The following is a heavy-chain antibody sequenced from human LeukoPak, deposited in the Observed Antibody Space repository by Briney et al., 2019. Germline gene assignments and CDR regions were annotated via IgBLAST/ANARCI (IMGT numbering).Heavy chain of an antibody. CDR1: GYSFTSYW. CDR2: IDPSDSYT. V-gene: IGHV5-10-1*01. D-gene: IGHD6-13*01. J-gene: IGHJ4*02. CDR3: ARAYSSSWYQEY. Sequence: GESLRISCQGSGYSFTSYWISWVRQMPGKGLEWMGRIDPSDSYTNYSPSFQGHVTISADKSISTAYLQWSSLKASDTAMYYCARAYSSSWYQEYWGQGTLVTVSS.